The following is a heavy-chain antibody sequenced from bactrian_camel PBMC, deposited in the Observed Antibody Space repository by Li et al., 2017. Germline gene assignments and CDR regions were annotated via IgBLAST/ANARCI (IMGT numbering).Heavy chain of an antibody. CDR2: ILSDGSKT. CDR1: GFTGGSFH. Sequence: HVQLVESGGDLVQPGESLRLSCEASGFTGGSFHMNWVRHTPGKGLQWVAGILSDGSKTYYPDPVRGRFTISRDSAKNTVYLQMNRLKFEDTALYYCVCGDGGGLLSQSTGENYWGRGTQVTVS. D-gene: IGHD1*01. J-gene: IGHJ4*01. CDR3: VCGDGGGLLSQSTGENY. V-gene: IGHV3S6*01.